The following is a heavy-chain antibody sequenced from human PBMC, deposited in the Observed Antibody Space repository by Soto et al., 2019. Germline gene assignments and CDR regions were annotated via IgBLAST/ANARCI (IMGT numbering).Heavy chain of an antibody. CDR3: AKALYGGYDY. CDR2: ISWNSGSI. Sequence: GGSLRLSCAASGFTFDDYAMHWVRQAPGKGLEWVSGISWNSGSIGYADSVKGRFTISRDNAKNSLYLQMNSLRAEDTALYYCAKALYGGYDYWGQGTLVTVSS. V-gene: IGHV3-9*01. CDR1: GFTFDDYA. J-gene: IGHJ4*02. D-gene: IGHD5-12*01.